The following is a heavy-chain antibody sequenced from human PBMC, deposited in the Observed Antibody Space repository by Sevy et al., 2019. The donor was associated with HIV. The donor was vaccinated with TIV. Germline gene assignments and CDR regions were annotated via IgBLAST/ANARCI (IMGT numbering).Heavy chain of an antibody. CDR1: RFTFNSHT. V-gene: IGHV3-21*01. CDR3: ARVKYYGDYGAFDI. J-gene: IGHJ3*02. D-gene: IGHD4-17*01. CDR2: ISSSSSYI. Sequence: GGSLRLSCAGSRFTFNSHTMNWVRQAPGKGLEWVSSISSSSSYIYYCDSVKGRFTISRDNAKSSLFLQMNSLRAEDTAIYFCARVKYYGDYGAFDIWGQGTMVTVS.